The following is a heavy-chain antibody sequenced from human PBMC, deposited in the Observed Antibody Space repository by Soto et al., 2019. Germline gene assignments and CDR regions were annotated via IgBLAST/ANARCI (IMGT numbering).Heavy chain of an antibody. CDR3: ARRQSSGWYVAGFDY. CDR2: IIPGDSDT. J-gene: IGHJ4*02. Sequence: GVSLKISCTASGYYFTDYWIAWVRQMPGKGLEYLGIIIPGDSDTRYSPSFQGQVTISADKSINTAYLQWSSLKASDSGMYYCARRQSSGWYVAGFDYWGQGTLVTVSS. V-gene: IGHV5-51*01. D-gene: IGHD6-19*01. CDR1: GYYFTDYW.